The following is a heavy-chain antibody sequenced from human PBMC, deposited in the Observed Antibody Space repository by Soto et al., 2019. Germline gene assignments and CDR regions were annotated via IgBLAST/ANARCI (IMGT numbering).Heavy chain of an antibody. CDR2: ISPNNGRT. J-gene: IGHJ4*02. CDR1: GYTFNTYA. Sequence: GASVKVSCKASGYTFNTYAITWVRRAPGQGLEWMGWISPNNGRTRYTQSLQDRLTVTTDTSANTAYMELRSLTSDDSAIYYCERVFLPGFPDYWGQGTLVTVSS. V-gene: IGHV1-18*01. D-gene: IGHD1-1*01. CDR3: ERVFLPGFPDY.